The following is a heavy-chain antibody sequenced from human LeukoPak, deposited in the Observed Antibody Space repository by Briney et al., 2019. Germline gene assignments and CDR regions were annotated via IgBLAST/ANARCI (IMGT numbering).Heavy chain of an antibody. Sequence: SETLSLTCTVFGGSISSYYWSWIRQPPGKGLEWIGYIYYSGSTNYNPSLKSRVTISVDTSKNQFSLKLSSVTAADTAVYYCARGGLDTRQGRYFDYWGKGTLVTVSS. CDR1: GGSISSYY. D-gene: IGHD5-18*01. CDR2: IYYSGST. CDR3: ARGGLDTRQGRYFDY. V-gene: IGHV4-59*12. J-gene: IGHJ4*02.